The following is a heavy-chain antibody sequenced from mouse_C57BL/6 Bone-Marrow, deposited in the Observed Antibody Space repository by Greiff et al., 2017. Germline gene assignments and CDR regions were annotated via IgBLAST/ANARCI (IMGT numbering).Heavy chain of an antibody. J-gene: IGHJ1*03. CDR2: ISYDGSN. CDR3: PLRWPYWYFDV. CDR1: GYSITSGYY. D-gene: IGHD1-1*01. Sequence: EVQLVESGPGLVKPSQSLSLTCSVTGYSITSGYYWNWIRQFPGNKLEWMGYISYDGSNNYNPSLKNRIAITRDTSKNQFFLKLNSVTTEDTATYYCPLRWPYWYFDVWGTGTTVTVSA. V-gene: IGHV3-6*01.